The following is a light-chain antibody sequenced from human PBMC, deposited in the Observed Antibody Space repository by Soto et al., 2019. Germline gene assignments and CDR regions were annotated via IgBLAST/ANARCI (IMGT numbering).Light chain of an antibody. CDR3: QQFGSSPGFT. CDR2: GAS. Sequence: EIVLTQSPGTLSLSPGERATLSCRASQSINSRYLAWSQQKPGQAPRLLIYGASSSATGIPDRFSGSGSGTDFTLTISRLEPEDFAVYYCQQFGSSPGFTFGPGTKVDIK. CDR1: QSINSRY. J-gene: IGKJ3*01. V-gene: IGKV3-20*01.